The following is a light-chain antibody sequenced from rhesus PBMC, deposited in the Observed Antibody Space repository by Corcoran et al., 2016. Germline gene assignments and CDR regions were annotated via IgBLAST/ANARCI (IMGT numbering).Light chain of an antibody. J-gene: IGKJ2*01. V-gene: IGKV3-17*02. CDR1: QSVSSR. CDR3: PQETSWSHS. CDR2: DAS. Sequence: IVMTQSPATLSLSSGERATLSCRASQSVSSRLAWYQQKPGQAPRLILYDASSRVPGIPDRFSGSGSGTDFTRTIGSLEPDDAAVYFCPQETSWSHSFGQGTKLEIK.